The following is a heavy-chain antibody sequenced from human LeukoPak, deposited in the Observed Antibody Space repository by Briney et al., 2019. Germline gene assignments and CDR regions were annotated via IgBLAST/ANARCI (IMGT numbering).Heavy chain of an antibody. Sequence: SVKVSCKASGFTFTRSAVQGLRQARGQRLEWIGWIVVGSGNTNYAQKFQERVTITRDMSTSTAYMELSSLRSEDTAVYYCAADRAGIGPWGQGTLVTVSS. CDR1: GFTFTRSA. V-gene: IGHV1-58*01. CDR2: IVVGSGNT. CDR3: AADRAGIGP. D-gene: IGHD1-14*01. J-gene: IGHJ5*02.